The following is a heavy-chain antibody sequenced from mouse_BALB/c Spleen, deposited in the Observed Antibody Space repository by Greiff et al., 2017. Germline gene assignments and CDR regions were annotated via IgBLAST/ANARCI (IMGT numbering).Heavy chain of an antibody. CDR2: IRNKANGYTT. J-gene: IGHJ2*01. Sequence: EVQLVESGGGLVQPGGSLRLSCATSGFTFTDYYMSWVRQPPGKALEWLGFIRNKANGYTTEYSASVKGRFTISRDNSQSILYLQMNTLRAEDSATYYCARDKGMDDYEDYFDYWGQGTTLTVSS. V-gene: IGHV7-3*02. D-gene: IGHD2-4*01. CDR3: ARDKGMDDYEDYFDY. CDR1: GFTFTDYY.